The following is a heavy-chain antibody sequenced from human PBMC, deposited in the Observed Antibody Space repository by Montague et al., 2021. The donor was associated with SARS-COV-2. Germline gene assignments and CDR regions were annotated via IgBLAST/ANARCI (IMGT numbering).Heavy chain of an antibody. V-gene: IGHV2-70*11. CDR2: XDWDDDK. Sequence: PALVKPTQTLTLTCTFSGFSLSTSGMCVSWIRQPPGKALEWLARXDWDDDKYYSTSLKTRLTISKGTSKNQVVLTMTNMDPVDTATYYCARILVAAAGSPFDPWGQGTLVTVSS. D-gene: IGHD6-13*01. J-gene: IGHJ5*02. CDR1: GFSLSTSGMC. CDR3: ARILVAAAGSPFDP.